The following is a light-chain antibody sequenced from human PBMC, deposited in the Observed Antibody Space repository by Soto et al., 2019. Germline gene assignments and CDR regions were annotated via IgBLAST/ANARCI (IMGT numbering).Light chain of an antibody. Sequence: DSQMLAAPSSMSAYVGARAPITCRASQSISNYLDWYQQKPGKAPKILIYATSSLQSGVPSRFSGSGSGTDFTLTISSLQPEDFATYYCQQSYSTGRFGQGTKVDIK. CDR3: QQSYSTGR. CDR2: ATS. V-gene: IGKV1-39*01. CDR1: QSISNY. J-gene: IGKJ1*01.